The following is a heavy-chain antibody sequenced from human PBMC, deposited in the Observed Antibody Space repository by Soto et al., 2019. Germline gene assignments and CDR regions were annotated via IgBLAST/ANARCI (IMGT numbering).Heavy chain of an antibody. CDR3: ARVMANLPWYFDY. J-gene: IGHJ4*02. V-gene: IGHV3-74*01. Sequence: LXLSCAASGYTFSSYLMHWVRQAPGKGLVWVSRVNGDGSSTSYADPVKGRFTISRDNAKNTVHLQMDSLRAEDTAVYYCARVMANLPWYFDYWGQGTLVTASS. D-gene: IGHD2-8*01. CDR2: VNGDGSST. CDR1: GYTFSSYL.